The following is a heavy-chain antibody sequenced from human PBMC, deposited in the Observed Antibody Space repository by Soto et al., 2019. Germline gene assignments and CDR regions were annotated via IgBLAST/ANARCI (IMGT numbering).Heavy chain of an antibody. CDR1: GFTFSRYA. CDR3: ASSPTGVGGTTYYLDY. CDR2: ISTSDHTT. V-gene: IGHV3-23*01. Sequence: GGSLRLSCAASGFTFSRYAMSWVRQAPGKGLEWVSSISTSDHTTYYADSVKGRFTISTDNSKNSLYVQMNALRVEDTAVHYCASSPTGVGGTTYYLDYWDQGALVTVSS. J-gene: IGHJ4*02. D-gene: IGHD1-26*01.